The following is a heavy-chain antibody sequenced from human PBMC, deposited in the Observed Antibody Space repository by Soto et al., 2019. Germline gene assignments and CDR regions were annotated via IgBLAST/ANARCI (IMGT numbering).Heavy chain of an antibody. J-gene: IGHJ6*02. CDR3: ARRGSLLPVAAQGFHYGMDV. CDR1: GGTFSSYA. Sequence: GASVKVSCKASGGTFSSYAISWVRQAPGQGLEWMGGIIPIFGTANYAQKFQGRVTITADESTSTAYMELSSLRSEDTAVYYCARRGSLLPVAAQGFHYGMDVWGQGTTVTVSS. V-gene: IGHV1-69*13. CDR2: IIPIFGTA. D-gene: IGHD6-6*01.